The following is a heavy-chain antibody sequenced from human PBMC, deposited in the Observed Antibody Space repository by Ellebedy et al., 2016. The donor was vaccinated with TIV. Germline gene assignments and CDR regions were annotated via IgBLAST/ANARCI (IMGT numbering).Heavy chain of an antibody. J-gene: IGHJ4*02. D-gene: IGHD3-10*01. CDR3: ARADEGDPLDY. CDR1: GYSFGSYY. CDR2: IDPRGGRI. Sequence: AASVKVSCKASGYSFGSYYLHWVRQAPGQGLEGMGIIDPRGGRIDYAQKFKDRVIMSRNKSTNTVYMELSRLRSEDTAIYYCARADEGDPLDYWGQGTLVTVSS. V-gene: IGHV1-46*01.